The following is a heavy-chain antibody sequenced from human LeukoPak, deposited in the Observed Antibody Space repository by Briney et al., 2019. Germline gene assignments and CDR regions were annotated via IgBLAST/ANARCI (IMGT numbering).Heavy chain of an antibody. V-gene: IGHV5-51*01. CDR3: ARTYGSGSYYNENWFDP. J-gene: IGHJ5*02. Sequence: GESLKISCKGSGYSFTSYWIGWVRQMPGKGLEWMGIIYPGDSDTRYSPSFQGQATISADKSISTAYLQWSSLKASDTAMYYCARTYGSGSYYNENWFDPWGHGTLVTVSS. D-gene: IGHD3-10*01. CDR2: IYPGDSDT. CDR1: GYSFTSYW.